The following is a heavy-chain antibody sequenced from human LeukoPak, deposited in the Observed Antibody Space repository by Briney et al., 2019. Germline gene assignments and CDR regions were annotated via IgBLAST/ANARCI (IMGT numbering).Heavy chain of an antibody. J-gene: IGHJ3*02. CDR1: GGTFSSYA. CDR2: IIPILGIA. V-gene: IGHV1-69*04. CDR3: ARNLFGRKIVGATPGAHAFDI. D-gene: IGHD1-26*01. Sequence: SVKVSCKASGGTFSSYAISWVRQAPGQGLEWMGRIIPILGIANYAQKFQGRVTITADKSTSTAYMELSSLRAEDTAVYYCARNLFGRKIVGATPGAHAFDIWGQGTMVTVSS.